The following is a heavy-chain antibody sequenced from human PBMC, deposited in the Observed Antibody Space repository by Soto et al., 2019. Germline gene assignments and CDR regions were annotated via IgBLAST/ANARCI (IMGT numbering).Heavy chain of an antibody. V-gene: IGHV1-69*02. CDR2: IIPILGIA. Sequence: ASVKVSCKASGGTFSSYTISWVRQAPGQGLEWMGRIIPILGIANYAQKFQGRVTITADKSTSTAYMELSSLRSEDTAVYYCARGIAADDYYFDYWGQGTLVTVSS. J-gene: IGHJ4*02. CDR3: ARGIAADDYYFDY. D-gene: IGHD6-13*01. CDR1: GGTFSSYT.